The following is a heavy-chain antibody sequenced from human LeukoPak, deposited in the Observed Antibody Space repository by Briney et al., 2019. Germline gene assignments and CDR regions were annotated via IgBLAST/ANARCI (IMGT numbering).Heavy chain of an antibody. CDR2: IIPIFGTA. CDR3: AWTMVRGGYYYYYGMDV. CDR1: GGTISSYA. Sequence: SLKVSCKASGGTISSYASSGVRQAPGQGLEWMGGIIPIFGTANCAQKFQGRVTITADESTSTAYMELSSLRSEDTAVYYCAWTMVRGGYYYYYGMDVWGQGTTVTVSS. J-gene: IGHJ6*02. D-gene: IGHD3-10*01. V-gene: IGHV1-69*01.